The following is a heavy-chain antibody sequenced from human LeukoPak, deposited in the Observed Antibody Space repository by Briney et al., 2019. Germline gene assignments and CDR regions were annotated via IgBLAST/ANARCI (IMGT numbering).Heavy chain of an antibody. CDR3: ARFDTSYYFEY. CDR1: GYSFSNYG. CDR2: ISAYKGNT. Sequence: ASVKVSCKASGYSFSNYGISWVRQAPGQGLEWMGWISAYKGNTIYAQKLQGRVTMTIDTSTTTAYMELRSLRSDDTAVYYCARFDTSYYFEYWGQGTLVTVSS. J-gene: IGHJ4*02. V-gene: IGHV1-18*01.